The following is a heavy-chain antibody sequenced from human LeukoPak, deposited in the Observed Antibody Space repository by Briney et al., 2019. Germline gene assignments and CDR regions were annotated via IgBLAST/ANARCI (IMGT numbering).Heavy chain of an antibody. CDR3: AREPQQFLEWLLDASPDYYYYMDV. J-gene: IGHJ6*03. CDR1: GFTFSSYA. V-gene: IGHV3-30*04. CDR2: ISYDGSNK. D-gene: IGHD3-3*01. Sequence: PGGSLRLSCAASGFTFSSYAMHWVRQAPGKGLEWVAVISYDGSNKYYADSVKGRFTISRDNSKNTLYLQMNSLRVEDTAVYYCAREPQQFLEWLLDASPDYYYYMDVWGKGTTVTVSS.